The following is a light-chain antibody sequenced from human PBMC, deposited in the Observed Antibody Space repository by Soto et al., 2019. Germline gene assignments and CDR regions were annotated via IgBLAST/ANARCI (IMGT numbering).Light chain of an antibody. Sequence: QSVLAQPPSASGTPGQRVTISCSGSSSNIGSNTVNWYRQLPGTAPKLLIYSNNQGPSGVPDRFSGSKSGTSASLAISGLQSEDEADYYCAAWDDSLNGWVFGGGTQLTVL. CDR3: AAWDDSLNGWV. CDR1: SSNIGSNT. J-gene: IGLJ3*02. CDR2: SNN. V-gene: IGLV1-44*01.